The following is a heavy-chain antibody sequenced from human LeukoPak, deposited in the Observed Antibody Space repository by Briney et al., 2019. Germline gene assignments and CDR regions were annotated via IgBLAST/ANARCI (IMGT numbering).Heavy chain of an antibody. Sequence: GASVKVSCKVSGYTLTELSMHLVRQAPGKGLEWMGGFDPEDGETIYAQKFQGRVTMTEDTSTDTAYMELSSMRSEDTAVYYCATVGGSGYSQNDYWGQGTLVNVSS. V-gene: IGHV1-24*01. D-gene: IGHD3-22*01. CDR1: GYTLTELS. CDR3: ATVGGSGYSQNDY. CDR2: FDPEDGET. J-gene: IGHJ4*02.